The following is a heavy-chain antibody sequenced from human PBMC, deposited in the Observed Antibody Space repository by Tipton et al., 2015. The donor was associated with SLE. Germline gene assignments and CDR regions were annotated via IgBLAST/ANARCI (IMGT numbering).Heavy chain of an antibody. CDR3: AREYEVWASFDY. CDR1: GGSISSYY. J-gene: IGHJ4*02. CDR2: IYYSGIT. V-gene: IGHV4-59*12. Sequence: TLSLTCTVSGGSISSYYWSWIRQPPGKGLEWIGYIYYSGITHYNPSLKSRLSISVDTSKNQFSLKLSSVTAADTAVYYCAREYEVWASFDYWGQGTLVTVSS. D-gene: IGHD3-16*01.